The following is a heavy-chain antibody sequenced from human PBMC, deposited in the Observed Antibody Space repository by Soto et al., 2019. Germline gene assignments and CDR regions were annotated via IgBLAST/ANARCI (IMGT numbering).Heavy chain of an antibody. D-gene: IGHD3-3*01. CDR2: IYYSGST. CDR1: GGSISSSSYY. V-gene: IGHV4-39*01. Sequence: SETLSLTCTVSGGSISSSSYYWGWIRQPPGKGLEWIGSIYYSGSTYYNPSLKSRVTISLDTSKNQFSLKLSSVTAADTAVYYCARQGITIFGVVITNWFDPWGQGTLVTVSS. J-gene: IGHJ5*02. CDR3: ARQGITIFGVVITNWFDP.